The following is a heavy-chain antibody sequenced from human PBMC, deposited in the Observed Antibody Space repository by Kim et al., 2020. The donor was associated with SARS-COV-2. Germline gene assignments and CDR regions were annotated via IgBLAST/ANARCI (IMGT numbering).Heavy chain of an antibody. D-gene: IGHD1-26*01. CDR2: IYHSGNT. Sequence: SETLSLTCAVYGDSISTGNWWSWLRPAPGKGLEWIGDIYHSGNTNYTPSLKRRVSISVDKTKNQFSLLLTFVTAADTSMYYSAGIRTDTGIYLRFDSRGQGTRVTVSS. CDR3: AGIRTDTGIYLRFDS. J-gene: IGHJ4*02. V-gene: IGHV4-4*02. CDR1: GDSISTGNW.